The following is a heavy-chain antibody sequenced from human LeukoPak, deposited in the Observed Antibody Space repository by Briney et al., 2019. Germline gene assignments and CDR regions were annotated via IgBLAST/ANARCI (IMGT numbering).Heavy chain of an antibody. CDR2: IYYSGST. D-gene: IGHD3-22*01. V-gene: IGHV4-39*07. Sequence: PSETLSLTCTVSGGSISSSSYYRGWIRQPPGKGLEWIGSIYYSGSTYYNPSLKSRVTISVDTSKNQFSLKLSSVTAADTAVYYCASSYYYDSSGYFFGHFDYWGQGTLVTVSS. J-gene: IGHJ4*02. CDR3: ASSYYYDSSGYFFGHFDY. CDR1: GGSISSSSYY.